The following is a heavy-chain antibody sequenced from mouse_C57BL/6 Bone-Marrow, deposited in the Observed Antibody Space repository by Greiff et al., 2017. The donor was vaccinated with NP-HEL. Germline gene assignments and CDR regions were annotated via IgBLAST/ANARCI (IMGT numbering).Heavy chain of an antibody. J-gene: IGHJ2*01. V-gene: IGHV1-78*01. CDR3: ARKGGYDYDGDYFDY. CDR2: IYPRDGST. D-gene: IGHD2-4*01. CDR1: GYTFTDHT. Sequence: VQLQQSDAELVKPGASVKISCKVSGYTFTDHTIHWMKQRPEQGLEWIGYIYPRDGSTKYNEKFKGKATLTADKSSSTAYMQLNSLTSEDSAVYFCARKGGYDYDGDYFDYWGQGTTLTVSS.